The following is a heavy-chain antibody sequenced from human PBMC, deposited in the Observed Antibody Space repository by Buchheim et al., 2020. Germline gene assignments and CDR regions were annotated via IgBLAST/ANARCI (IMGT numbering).Heavy chain of an antibody. CDR2: ITSGGFTT. J-gene: IGHJ4*02. CDR3: ARDFSGWYYFDL. Sequence: EAQLVESGGGLVQPGGSLRIPCAASDSDFNSYDMNWVRQAPGKGLEWVAFITSGGFTTYYQDFLEGRFTISRDNAENPLFLQMNSLRAEDTGVYYCARDFSGWYYFDLWGQGT. V-gene: IGHV3-48*03. D-gene: IGHD6-19*01. CDR1: DSDFNSYD.